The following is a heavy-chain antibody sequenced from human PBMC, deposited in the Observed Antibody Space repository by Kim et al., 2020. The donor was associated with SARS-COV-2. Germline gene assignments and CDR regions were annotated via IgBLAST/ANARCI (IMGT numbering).Heavy chain of an antibody. J-gene: IGHJ6*02. V-gene: IGHV3-13*01. CDR2: DT. CDR3: ARAVYYGMDV. Sequence: DTYYPGSVKGRFTISRENAKNSLYLQMNSLRAGDTAVYYCARAVYYGMDVWGQGTTVTVSS.